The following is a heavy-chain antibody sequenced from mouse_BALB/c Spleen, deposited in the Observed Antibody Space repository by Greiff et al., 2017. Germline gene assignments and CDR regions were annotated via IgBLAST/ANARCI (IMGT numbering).Heavy chain of an antibody. CDR3: ARDRGGKGYAMDY. V-gene: IGHV2-9*02. CDR2: IWAGGST. J-gene: IGHJ4*01. Sequence: VQVVESGPGLVAPSQSLSITCTVSGFSLTSYGVHWVRQPPGKGLEWLGVIWAGGSTNYNSALMSRLSISKDNSKSQVFLKMNSLQTDDTAMYYCARDRGGKGYAMDYWGQGTSVTVSS. CDR1: GFSLTSYG. D-gene: IGHD2-1*01.